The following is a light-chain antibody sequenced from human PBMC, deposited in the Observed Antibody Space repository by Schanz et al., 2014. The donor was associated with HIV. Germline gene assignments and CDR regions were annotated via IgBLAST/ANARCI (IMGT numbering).Light chain of an antibody. J-gene: IGKJ1*01. CDR2: DAS. CDR1: QSVSSY. CDR3: QQYDYRPPT. Sequence: EIVLTQSPATLSLSPGERATLSCRASQSVSSYLAWYQQKPGQAPRLLIYDASNRATGIPARFSGSGSGTDFTLTVSSLQSEDFAIYYCQQYDYRPPTFGQGTKVEIK. V-gene: IGKV3-11*01.